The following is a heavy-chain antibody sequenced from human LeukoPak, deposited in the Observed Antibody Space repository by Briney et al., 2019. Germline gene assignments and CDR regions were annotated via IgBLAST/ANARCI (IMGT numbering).Heavy chain of an antibody. CDR1: GFTFSSYW. J-gene: IGHJ4*02. CDR3: ARGGSKYCSSTSCYLPDY. CDR2: INSDGSST. Sequence: GGSLRLSCAASGFTFSSYWMHWVRQAPGKGLVWVSRINSDGSSTSYADSVKGRFTISRDNSKNTLYLQMNSLRAEDTAVYYCARGGSKYCSSTSCYLPDYWGQGTLVTVSS. V-gene: IGHV3-74*01. D-gene: IGHD2-2*01.